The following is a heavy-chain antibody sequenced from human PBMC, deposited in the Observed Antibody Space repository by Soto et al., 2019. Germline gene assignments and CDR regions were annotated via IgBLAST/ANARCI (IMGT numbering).Heavy chain of an antibody. Sequence: SETLSLTCAVYGGSFSGYYWTWIRQPPGTGLEWIGEINHSGSTNYNPSLKSRVTISVDTSKNQFSLKLSSVTAADTAVYYCARGHHPLWGSGSFYSYYYYYGMDVWGQGTTVTSP. J-gene: IGHJ6*02. CDR2: INHSGST. V-gene: IGHV4-34*01. CDR3: ARGHHPLWGSGSFYSYYYYYGMDV. D-gene: IGHD3-10*01. CDR1: GGSFSGYY.